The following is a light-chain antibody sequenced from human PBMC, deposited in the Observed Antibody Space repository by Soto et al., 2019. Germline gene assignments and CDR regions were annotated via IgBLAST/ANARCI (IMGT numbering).Light chain of an antibody. V-gene: IGKV1-33*01. CDR3: QQYENLPT. J-gene: IGKJ5*01. CDR2: DAS. CDR1: QNINNY. Sequence: DIQMTQSASSLSASVGDRVTITCQASQNINNYLNWYQQKPGRAPKLLIYDASNLEAGVPSRFRGSGSGTDFTFTISHLQPEDIATYYCQQYENLPTFGQGTRLEIK.